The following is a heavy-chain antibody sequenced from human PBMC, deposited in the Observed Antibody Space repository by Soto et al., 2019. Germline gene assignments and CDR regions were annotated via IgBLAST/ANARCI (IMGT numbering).Heavy chain of an antibody. CDR2: IYSGGST. CDR3: ASQYYYDSSGYYLSDAFDI. D-gene: IGHD3-22*01. J-gene: IGHJ3*02. V-gene: IGHV3-53*02. Sequence: EVQLVETGGGLIQPGGSLRLSCAASGFTVSSNYMSWVRQAPGKGLEWVSVIYSGGSTYYADSVKGRFTISRDNSKNTLYLQMNSLRAEDTAVYYCASQYYYDSSGYYLSDAFDIWGQGTMVTVSS. CDR1: GFTVSSNY.